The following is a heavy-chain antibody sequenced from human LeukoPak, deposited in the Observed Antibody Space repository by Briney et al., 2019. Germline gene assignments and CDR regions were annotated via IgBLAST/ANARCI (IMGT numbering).Heavy chain of an antibody. CDR1: GYTFTGYY. J-gene: IGHJ5*02. D-gene: IGHD3-10*01. V-gene: IGHV1-2*02. CDR3: ARANMVRGVGLFFDRNWFDP. CDR2: INPNSGGT. Sequence: GASVKVSCKSSGYTFTGYYMHRVRQAPGQGLEWMGWINPNSGGTNYAQKFQGRVTMTRDTSISTAYMELSRLRSDDTAVYYCARANMVRGVGLFFDRNWFDPWGQGTLVTVSS.